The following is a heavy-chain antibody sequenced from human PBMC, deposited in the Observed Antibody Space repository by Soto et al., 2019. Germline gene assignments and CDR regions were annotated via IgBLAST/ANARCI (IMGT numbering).Heavy chain of an antibody. Sequence: QVQLVQSGAEVKKPGSSVKASCKASGGTFSSYAISWVRQAPGQGLEWMGGIIPIFGTANYAQKFQGRVTITADESTSTAYMELSSLRSEDTAVYYCAREGLDSSGWSFDYWGQGTLVTVSS. V-gene: IGHV1-69*12. CDR1: GGTFSSYA. CDR3: AREGLDSSGWSFDY. J-gene: IGHJ4*02. CDR2: IIPIFGTA. D-gene: IGHD6-19*01.